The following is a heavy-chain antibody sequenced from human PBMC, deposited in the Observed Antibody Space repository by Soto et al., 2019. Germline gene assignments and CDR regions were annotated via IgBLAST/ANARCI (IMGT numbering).Heavy chain of an antibody. D-gene: IGHD5-12*01. CDR1: GGAFGSYA. Sequence: QVPLVQSGAEVKKPGSSVKVSCKASGGAFGSYAINWVRQAPGQGLEWMGGIIPMFDTTNYAQRFQGIVTVTADESTSIVYLELTRLKSEDTAMYYCTRQRVYSSGYWGQDFWGPVTLVTVAS. CDR2: IIPMFDTT. CDR3: TRQRVYSSGYWGQDF. V-gene: IGHV1-69*01. J-gene: IGHJ4*02.